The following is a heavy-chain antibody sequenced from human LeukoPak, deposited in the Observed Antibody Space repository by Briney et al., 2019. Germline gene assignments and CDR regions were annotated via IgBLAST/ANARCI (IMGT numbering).Heavy chain of an antibody. J-gene: IGHJ4*02. CDR2: IYHSGST. V-gene: IGHV4-4*02. CDR1: GGSISSSNW. Sequence: PSETLSLTCAVSGGSISSSNWWSWVRQPPGKGLEWIGEIYHSGSTNYNPSLKSRVTISVDKSKNQFSLKLSSVTAADTAVYYCARAGSPTNYGSDYWGQGTLVTVSS. D-gene: IGHD3-10*01. CDR3: ARAGSPTNYGSDY.